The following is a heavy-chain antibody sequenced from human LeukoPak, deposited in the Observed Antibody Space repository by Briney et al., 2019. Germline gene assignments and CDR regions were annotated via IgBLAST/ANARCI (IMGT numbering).Heavy chain of an antibody. CDR3: ARGPDAFDI. J-gene: IGHJ3*02. V-gene: IGHV3-21*04. Sequence: GGSLRLSCTASGFTFSTYTMNWVRQAPGKGLEWVSSISSGSSYISYADSVKGRFTISRDNAKNSLYLQMNSLRAEDTAVYYCARGPDAFDIWGQGTMVTVSS. CDR1: GFTFSTYT. CDR2: ISSGSSYI.